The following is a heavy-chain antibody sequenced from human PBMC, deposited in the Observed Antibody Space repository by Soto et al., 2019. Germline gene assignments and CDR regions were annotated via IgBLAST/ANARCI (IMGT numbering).Heavy chain of an antibody. CDR3: AKMERTQLWLLLQN. V-gene: IGHV4-31*03. CDR2: ITYGGSI. Sequence: SETLSLTCTFSGASITNDAFFCTWVRQDPEKGLEWLAYITYGGSIYYDPSLRGRLTVSIGKSKSQFSLHVRSVTAADTAVYYCAKMERTQLWLLLQNWGQGLLVTVS. J-gene: IGHJ4*02. CDR1: GASITNDAFF. D-gene: IGHD5-18*01.